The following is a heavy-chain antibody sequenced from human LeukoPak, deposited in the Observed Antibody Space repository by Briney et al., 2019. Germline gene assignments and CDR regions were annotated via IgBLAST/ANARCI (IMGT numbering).Heavy chain of an antibody. CDR2: IIPIFGTA. CDR1: GGTFSSSA. D-gene: IGHD6-19*01. J-gene: IGHJ5*02. Sequence: ASVKVSCKASGGTFSSSAISWVRQAPGQGLEWMGGIIPIFGTANYAQKFQGRVTITADESTSTAYMELSSLRSEDTAVYYCARGGSEQWLVSRWFDPWGQGTLVTVSS. CDR3: ARGGSEQWLVSRWFDP. V-gene: IGHV1-69*13.